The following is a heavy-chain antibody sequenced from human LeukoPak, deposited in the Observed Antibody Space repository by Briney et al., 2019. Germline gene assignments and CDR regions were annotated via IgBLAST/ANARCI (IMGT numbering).Heavy chain of an antibody. CDR3: ARASGNYPTGYYYYYYMDV. CDR2: IYSTGST. CDR1: GGSISSYY. Sequence: SETLPLTCTVSGGSISSYYWSWLRQAAGKGLEWIGRIYSTGSTNYKPSLKSRVTMSVDTSKNQFSLKLSSVTAADTAVYYCARASGNYPTGYYYYYYMDVWGKGTTVTVSS. V-gene: IGHV4-4*07. J-gene: IGHJ6*03. D-gene: IGHD1-26*01.